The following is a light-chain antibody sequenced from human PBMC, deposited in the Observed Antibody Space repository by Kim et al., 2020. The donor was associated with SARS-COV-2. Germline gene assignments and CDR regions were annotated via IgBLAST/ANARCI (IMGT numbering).Light chain of an antibody. CDR3: SAWDSSLSAWV. CDR1: RTNVGNKG. J-gene: IGLJ3*02. Sequence: QTAHPACTGGRTNVGNKGPTGLQQNQGHPPKLLSYRNNNRPSGISERLSASRSGNTASLTITGLQPEDEADYYCSAWDSSLSAWVFGGGTQLTVL. V-gene: IGLV10-54*01. CDR2: RNN.